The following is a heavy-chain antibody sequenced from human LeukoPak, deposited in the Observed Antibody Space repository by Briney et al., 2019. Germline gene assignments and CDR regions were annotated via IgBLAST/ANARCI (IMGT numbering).Heavy chain of an antibody. Sequence: PGRSLRLSCAASGFTFDDYAMHGVRQAPGKGLEWVSGISWNSGSIGYADSVKGRFTISRDNAKNSLYLQMNSLRAEDTALYYCAKGVEVVPAAAHYFDYWGQGTLVTVSS. J-gene: IGHJ4*02. CDR2: ISWNSGSI. CDR1: GFTFDDYA. CDR3: AKGVEVVPAAAHYFDY. D-gene: IGHD2-2*01. V-gene: IGHV3-9*01.